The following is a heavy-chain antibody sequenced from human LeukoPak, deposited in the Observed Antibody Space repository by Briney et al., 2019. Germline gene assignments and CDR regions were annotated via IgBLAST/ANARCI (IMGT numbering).Heavy chain of an antibody. D-gene: IGHD6-19*01. V-gene: IGHV3-7*05. CDR3: ASSSDSSGWYKDDY. J-gene: IGHJ4*02. CDR1: GFTFSSYW. CDR2: IKEDGSRK. Sequence: PGGSLRLSCAASGFTFSSYWMSWVRQAPGKGLEWVANIKEDGSRKYYVDSVKGRFTISRDNAKNSPYLQMNSLRGDDTAVYYCASSSDSSGWYKDDYWGQGTLVTVSS.